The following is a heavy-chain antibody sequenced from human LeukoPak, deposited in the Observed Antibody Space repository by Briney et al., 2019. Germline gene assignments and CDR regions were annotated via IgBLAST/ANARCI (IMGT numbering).Heavy chain of an antibody. J-gene: IGHJ4*02. D-gene: IGHD5-12*01. Sequence: PGGSLRLSCAASGFTFSSYNMKWVRQAPGKGLEWVSSISTSSSYIYYADSVKGRFTISRDNSKNTLYLQMNSLRAEDTAVYCCAKDMRSGYDSVYWGQGTLVTVSS. V-gene: IGHV3-21*04. CDR1: GFTFSSYN. CDR3: AKDMRSGYDSVY. CDR2: ISTSSSYI.